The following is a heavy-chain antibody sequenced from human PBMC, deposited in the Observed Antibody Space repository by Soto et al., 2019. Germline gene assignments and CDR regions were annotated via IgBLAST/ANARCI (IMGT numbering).Heavy chain of an antibody. CDR1: GGYFSAYY. Sequence: SETLSLTYAVYGGYFSAYYWSWIRQPPGKGLEWIGEIYHSGSTNYNPSLKSRVTISVDMSNNQFSLKVSSVTAADTAVYYCARGSRTGYSSGWFETAYYFDYWGQGTPVTVSS. CDR3: ARGSRTGYSSGWFETAYYFDY. V-gene: IGHV4-34*01. D-gene: IGHD6-19*01. CDR2: IYHSGST. J-gene: IGHJ4*02.